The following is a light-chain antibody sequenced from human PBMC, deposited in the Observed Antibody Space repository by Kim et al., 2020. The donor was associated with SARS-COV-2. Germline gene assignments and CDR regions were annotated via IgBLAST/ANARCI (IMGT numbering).Light chain of an antibody. CDR2: YDS. J-gene: IGLJ2*01. CDR3: NPRDSNNNLL. CDR1: NYGSKR. Sequence: VAPGKSGRIACGGNNYGSKRVHRYQQKPGRALVLVINYDSYRQSGIPARFSGSSSGNTASLTITGTQAGDDAAYYCNPRDSNNNLLFGGGTQLTVL. V-gene: IGLV3-21*01.